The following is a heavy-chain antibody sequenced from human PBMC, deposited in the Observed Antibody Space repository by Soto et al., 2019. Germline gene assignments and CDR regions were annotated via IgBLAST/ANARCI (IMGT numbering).Heavy chain of an antibody. CDR2: MNPNSGNT. J-gene: IGHJ4*02. Sequence: ASVKVSCKASGYSFTNYDINWVRQATGQGLEWMGWMNPNSGNTGYAQKFRGRVTMTRNTSISTAYMELSSLTSQDTAVYYCAKPGLAVAGTGGFDYWGQGTLVTVSS. CDR1: GYSFTNYD. V-gene: IGHV1-8*01. CDR3: AKPGLAVAGTGGFDY. D-gene: IGHD6-19*01.